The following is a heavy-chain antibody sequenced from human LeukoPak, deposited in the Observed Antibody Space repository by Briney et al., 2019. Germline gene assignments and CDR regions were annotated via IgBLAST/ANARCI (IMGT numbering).Heavy chain of an antibody. V-gene: IGHV3-74*01. CDR3: ARDRCSGGSCYANDY. D-gene: IGHD2-15*01. J-gene: IGHJ4*02. CDR2: INSDGSST. CDR1: GFTFSSYW. Sequence: PGGSLRLSSAASGFTFSSYWMHWVRQGPGKGLVWVSRINSDGSSTSYADSVKGRFTISRDNAKNTLYLQMNSLRAEDTAVYYCARDRCSGGSCYANDYWGQGTLVTVSS.